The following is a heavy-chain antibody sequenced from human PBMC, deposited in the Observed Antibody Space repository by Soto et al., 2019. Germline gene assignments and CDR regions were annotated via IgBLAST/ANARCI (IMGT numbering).Heavy chain of an antibody. CDR3: ARRKAYYYDSSGYYFDY. CDR2: IYPGDSDT. J-gene: IGHJ4*02. D-gene: IGHD3-22*01. V-gene: IGHV5-51*01. CDR1: GYSFTSYW. Sequence: GESLKISCKGSGYSFTSYWIGWVRQMPGKGLEWMGIIYPGDSDTRYSPSFQGQVTISADRSISTAYLQWSSLKASDTAMYYCARRKAYYYDSSGYYFDYWGQGTLVTVSS.